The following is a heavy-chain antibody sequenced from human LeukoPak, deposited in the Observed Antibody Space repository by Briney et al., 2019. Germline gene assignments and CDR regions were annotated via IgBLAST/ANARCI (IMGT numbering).Heavy chain of an antibody. CDR3: XXXXXXXXXXXGRNTEYYYYYYMDV. CDR2: TYYRSKWYN. D-gene: IGHD1-14*01. CDR1: GDSVSSNSAA. J-gene: IGHJ6*03. Sequence: SQTLSLTCAISGDSVSSNSAAWNWIRQSPSRGLEWPGRTYYRSKWYNDYAVSVKSRITINPDTSKNQSSMQLNSVTPEDTAVYXXXXXXXXXXXXXGRNTEYYYYYYMDVWGKGTTVTVSS. V-gene: IGHV6-1*01.